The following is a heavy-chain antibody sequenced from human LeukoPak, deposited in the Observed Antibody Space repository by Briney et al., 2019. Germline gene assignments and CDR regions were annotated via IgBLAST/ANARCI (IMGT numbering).Heavy chain of an antibody. V-gene: IGHV1-18*01. CDR2: ISAYSGNT. D-gene: IGHD6-19*01. Sequence: ASVKVSCKASGYTFTSYGISWVRQAPGQGLEWMAWISAYSGNTNYAQKLQGRVTMTTDTSTSTAYMELRSLRSDDTAVYYCARDPMGGLEDSSGSFDYWGQGTLVTVSS. CDR3: ARDPMGGLEDSSGSFDY. CDR1: GYTFTSYG. J-gene: IGHJ4*02.